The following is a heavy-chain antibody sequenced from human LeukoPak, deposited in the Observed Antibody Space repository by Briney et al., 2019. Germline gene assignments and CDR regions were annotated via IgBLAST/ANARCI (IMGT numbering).Heavy chain of an antibody. Sequence: SSETLSLTCTVSGGSTSSDYWSWIRQSPGKGLEWVGYVYNSGDTGKNPSLKSRVTILLDTSKNQCSLKLTSVSAADTAVYYCARLKLGAYFDLWGRGTLVTVSS. CDR3: ARLKLGAYFDL. CDR2: VYNSGDT. D-gene: IGHD3-16*01. J-gene: IGHJ2*01. V-gene: IGHV4-59*08. CDR1: GGSTSSDY.